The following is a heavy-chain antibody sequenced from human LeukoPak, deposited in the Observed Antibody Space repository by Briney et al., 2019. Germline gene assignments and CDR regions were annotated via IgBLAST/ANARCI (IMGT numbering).Heavy chain of an antibody. V-gene: IGHV4-59*08. D-gene: IGHD3-22*01. CDR2: IYYSGST. J-gene: IGHJ4*02. Sequence: PSETLSLTCTVSGGSISSYYWSWIRQPPRKGLEWIGYIYYSGSTNYNPSLKSRVTISVDTSKNQFSLKLSSVTAADTAVYYCARQGYYYDSSGYYPGRDYWGQGTLVTVSS. CDR3: ARQGYYYDSSGYYPGRDY. CDR1: GGSISSYY.